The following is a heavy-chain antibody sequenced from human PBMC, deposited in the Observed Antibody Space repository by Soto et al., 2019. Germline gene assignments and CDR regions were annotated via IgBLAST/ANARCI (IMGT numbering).Heavy chain of an antibody. CDR3: ARDVDTAMVTGDY. CDR2: ISSSGSTI. CDR1: GFTFSDYY. Sequence: RLSCAASGFTFSDYYMGWIRQAPGKGLEWVSYISSSGSTIYYADSVKGRFTISRDNAKNSLYLQMNSLRAEDTAVYYCARDVDTAMVTGDYWGQGTLVTVSS. J-gene: IGHJ4*02. V-gene: IGHV3-11*01. D-gene: IGHD5-18*01.